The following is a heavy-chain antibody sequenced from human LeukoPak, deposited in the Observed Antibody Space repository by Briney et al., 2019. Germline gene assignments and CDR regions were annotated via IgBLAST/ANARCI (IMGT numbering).Heavy chain of an antibody. CDR1: GFTFSNYW. CDR2: INGDGSST. V-gene: IGHV3-74*01. CDR3: ATFGYCSGGNCFSDY. J-gene: IGHJ4*03. D-gene: IGHD2-15*01. Sequence: GGSLRLSCAASGFTFSNYWMHWVRQAPGKGLVWVSRINGDGSSTIYADSVKGRFTISRDNAKNTLYLQMSSLRVEDTALYYCATFGYCSGGNCFSDYWGQGTRSPSPQ.